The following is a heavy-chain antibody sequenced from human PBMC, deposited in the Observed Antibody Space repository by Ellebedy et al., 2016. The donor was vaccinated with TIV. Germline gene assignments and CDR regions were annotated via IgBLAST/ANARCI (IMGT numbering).Heavy chain of an antibody. CDR3: ARRAGVVVVITGDGFDI. CDR1: GYSFTTYW. J-gene: IGHJ3*02. CDR2: IYPGDSDT. V-gene: IGHV5-51*01. D-gene: IGHD3-22*01. Sequence: ASVKVSCKGSGYSFTTYWTGWVRQMPGKGLEWMGIIYPGDSDTRYSPSFQGQVTISADKSLNTAYLQWSSLKASDTAMYYCARRAGVVVVITGDGFDIWGQGTMVTVSS.